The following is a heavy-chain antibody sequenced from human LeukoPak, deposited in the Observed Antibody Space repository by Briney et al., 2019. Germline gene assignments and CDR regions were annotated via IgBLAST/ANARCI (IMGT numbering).Heavy chain of an antibody. V-gene: IGHV3-21*01. Sequence: GGSLRLSCAASGFTFSTYTMNWVRQAPGEGLEWVSSISSRSNYIYYVDSVKGRFTISRDNAKNSVYLQMSSLRAEDTAVYYCARGVDYYDSSGTIDYWGQGTLVTVSS. CDR3: ARGVDYYDSSGTIDY. CDR1: GFTFSTYT. CDR2: ISSRSNYI. D-gene: IGHD3-22*01. J-gene: IGHJ4*02.